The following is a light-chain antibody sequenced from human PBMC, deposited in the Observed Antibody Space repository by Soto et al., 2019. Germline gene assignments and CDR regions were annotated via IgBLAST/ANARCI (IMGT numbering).Light chain of an antibody. V-gene: IGKV3-20*01. CDR3: QEYDGAPPIT. J-gene: IGKJ5*01. CDR1: QSVRSER. Sequence: ELVLTQSPDTLSLSPGERATLSCRASQSVRSERLAWYQQKRGQAPTLLIFDASSRASGTPERFSGSGSGTDFTLTISRLEPEDFAVYYCQEYDGAPPITFGLGTRLEI. CDR2: DAS.